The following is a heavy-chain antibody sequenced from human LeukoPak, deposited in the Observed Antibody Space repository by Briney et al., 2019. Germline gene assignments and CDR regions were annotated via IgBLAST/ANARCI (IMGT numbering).Heavy chain of an antibody. D-gene: IGHD3-22*01. V-gene: IGHV1-46*01. CDR3: ARVKPPKGYYDSSGTDAFDI. CDR1: GYTFASYY. Sequence: ASVKVSCKASGYTFASYYMHWVRQAPGQGLEWTGIINPSGGSTSYAQKFQGRVTMTRDMSTSTVYMELSSLRSEDTAVYYCARVKPPKGYYDSSGTDAFDIWGQGTMVTVSS. CDR2: INPSGGST. J-gene: IGHJ3*02.